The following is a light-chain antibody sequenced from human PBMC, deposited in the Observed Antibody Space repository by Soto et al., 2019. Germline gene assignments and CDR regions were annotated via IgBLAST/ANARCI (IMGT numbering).Light chain of an antibody. Sequence: QSALTQPASVSGSPGQSITISCTGTSSDVGGYGYVSWYQQHPGKVPKLMIYEVSNRPSGVSNRFSGSKSGNTASLTISGLQAEDEADYYCSSYTSGSTYVFGTGTQLTVL. CDR1: SSDVGGYGY. V-gene: IGLV2-14*01. CDR2: EVS. J-gene: IGLJ1*01. CDR3: SSYTSGSTYV.